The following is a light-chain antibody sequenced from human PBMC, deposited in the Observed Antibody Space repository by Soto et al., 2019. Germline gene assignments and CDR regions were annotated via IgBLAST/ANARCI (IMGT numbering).Light chain of an antibody. Sequence: QSVLTQPPSVSGAPRQRVTISCTGSSSNIGAGYDLHWYQQLPGTAPKLLIPGNNNRPSGVPDRFSGSKSGTSASLAITGRQAEDEADYDYQSYDSSLSAFYVFGAGTQLTVL. J-gene: IGLJ1*01. V-gene: IGLV1-40*01. CDR1: SSNIGAGYD. CDR3: QSYDSSLSAFYV. CDR2: GNN.